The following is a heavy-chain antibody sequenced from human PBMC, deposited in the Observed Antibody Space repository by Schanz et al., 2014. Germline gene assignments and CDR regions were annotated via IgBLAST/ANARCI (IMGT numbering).Heavy chain of an antibody. D-gene: IGHD1-1*01. Sequence: EVQLVESGGGLIHPGGSLRLSCAVSGFTVSTNYMTWVRQAPGKGLECVAVLYTGDSTFYAESVRGRFFISRDSAKNTLFLHMNSLRAEDTAVYYCVRDAGRDGYNLAFDVWGQGTLVTVSS. V-gene: IGHV3-53*01. J-gene: IGHJ3*01. CDR2: LYTGDST. CDR3: VRDAGRDGYNLAFDV. CDR1: GFTVSTNY.